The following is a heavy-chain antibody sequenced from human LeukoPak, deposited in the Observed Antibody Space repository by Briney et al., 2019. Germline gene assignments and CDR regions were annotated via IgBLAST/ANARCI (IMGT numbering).Heavy chain of an antibody. V-gene: IGHV4-4*07. D-gene: IGHD3-10*01. CDR3: ARDRIGGYASGNYFVV. Sequence: PSETLSLTCTVSGGSISGYYWSWIRQPAGKGLEWIGRIYSSGSTNYHPSLKRRVTMSVDTSKNQFSLKLSSVTAADTAMYFCARDRIGGYASGNYFVVWGKGTTVTVSS. J-gene: IGHJ6*04. CDR1: GGSISGYY. CDR2: IYSSGST.